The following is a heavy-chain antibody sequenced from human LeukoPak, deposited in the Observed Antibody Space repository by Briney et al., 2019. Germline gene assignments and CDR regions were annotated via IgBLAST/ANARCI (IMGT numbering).Heavy chain of an antibody. CDR1: GGSISRSNW. Sequence: SETLSLTCAVSGGSISRSNWWSWVRQPPGKGLEWIGEIYHSGSTNYNPSLKSRVTISVDESKNQFSLKLSSVTAADTAVYYCARVNGLLMDPGAFDIWGQGTMVTVSS. V-gene: IGHV4-4*02. CDR2: IYHSGST. D-gene: IGHD2-8*01. J-gene: IGHJ3*02. CDR3: ARVNGLLMDPGAFDI.